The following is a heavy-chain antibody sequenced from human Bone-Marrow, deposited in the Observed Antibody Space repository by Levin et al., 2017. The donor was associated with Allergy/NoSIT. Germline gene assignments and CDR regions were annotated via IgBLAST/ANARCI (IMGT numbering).Heavy chain of an antibody. J-gene: IGHJ6*02. CDR2: IVPMLGVT. Sequence: ASVKVSCKASGGDFRTSAISWVRQAPGQGLEWMGRIVPMLGVTNTAERFQGRLTISADTSANTADMELSSLRPEDTAVYYCARLRHLTTLGVVLSDMDVWGQVTRVTVSS. D-gene: IGHD3-3*01. V-gene: IGHV1-69*04. CDR3: ARLRHLTTLGVVLSDMDV. CDR1: GGDFRTSA.